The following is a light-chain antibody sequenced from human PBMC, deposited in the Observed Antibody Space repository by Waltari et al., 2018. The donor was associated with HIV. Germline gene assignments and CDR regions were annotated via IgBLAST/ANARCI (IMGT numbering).Light chain of an antibody. V-gene: IGLV3-25*03. CDR3: HSADGSATYV. CDR1: ALPKQY. Sequence: SYELTQPPSVSVSPGQTARITCPGDALPKQYVCWYQQKPGQAPVLVIYKDTERPSGIPERFSGSSSGTTVTLTISGVQAEDEADYYCHSADGSATYVFGTGTKVTVL. J-gene: IGLJ1*01. CDR2: KDT.